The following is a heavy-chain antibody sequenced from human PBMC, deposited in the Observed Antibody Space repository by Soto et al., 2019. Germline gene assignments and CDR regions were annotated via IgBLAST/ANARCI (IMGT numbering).Heavy chain of an antibody. CDR1: GFTFNYAW. CDR3: AKGAPTGNFFDY. Sequence: EVQLVESGGGLVKPGESLRLSCTASGFTFNYAWMSWVRQAPGKGLEWVARIRTKTDDEATDYAAPVKGRFSVSRDDSKNTVHLQMNSLKPEDTAVYYFAKGAPTGNFFDYWGQGILVTVSS. D-gene: IGHD3-10*01. V-gene: IGHV3-15*01. CDR2: IRTKTDDEAT. J-gene: IGHJ4*02.